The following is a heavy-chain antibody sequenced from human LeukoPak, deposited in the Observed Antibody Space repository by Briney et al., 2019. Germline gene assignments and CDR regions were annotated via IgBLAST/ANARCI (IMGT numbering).Heavy chain of an antibody. CDR1: GHSISSGHY. J-gene: IGHJ4*02. V-gene: IGHV4-38-2*02. CDR3: ARRDDYGGNS. D-gene: IGHD4-23*01. CDR2: IYQFGNT. Sequence: SETLSLTCTVSGHSISSGHYWGWIRQPPGKGLEWIGSIYQFGNTYYNQALKSRVTISVDTSKNQFSLKLSSVTAADTAVYYCARRDDYGGNSWGQGTLVTVSS.